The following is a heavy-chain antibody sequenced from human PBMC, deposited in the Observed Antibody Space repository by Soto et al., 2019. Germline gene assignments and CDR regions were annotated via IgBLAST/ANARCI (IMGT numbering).Heavy chain of an antibody. V-gene: IGHV1-18*01. J-gene: IGHJ5*02. D-gene: IGHD5-12*01. Sequence: APVKVSCKASGYTFFTYDISWVRQAPGQGLEWMGWISTYSGDTKYAQKFQGRVTMTTDTSTTTAYLELRSLRSDDTAVYYCARHHGPTTSENWFDPWGQGTLVTVSS. CDR3: ARHHGPTTSENWFDP. CDR1: GYTFFTYD. CDR2: ISTYSGDT.